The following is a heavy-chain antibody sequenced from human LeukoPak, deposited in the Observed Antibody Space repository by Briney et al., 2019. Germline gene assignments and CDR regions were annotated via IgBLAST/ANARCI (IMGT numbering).Heavy chain of an antibody. V-gene: IGHV3-53*01. CDR1: GFTVSSNY. CDR3: AREAWADKFRSGYYYMDV. J-gene: IGHJ6*03. D-gene: IGHD2-15*01. CDR2: IYSGGST. Sequence: GVSLRLSCAASGFTVSSNYMSWVRQAPGKGLEWVSLIYSGGSTHYADSVKGRFTISRDNSKNTLYLQMNSLRAEDTAVYYCAREAWADKFRSGYYYMDVWGKGTTVTVS.